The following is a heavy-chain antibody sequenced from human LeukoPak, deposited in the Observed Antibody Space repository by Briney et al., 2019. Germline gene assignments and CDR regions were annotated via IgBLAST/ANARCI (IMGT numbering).Heavy chain of an antibody. V-gene: IGHV4-39*01. CDR1: GGSISSSSYY. D-gene: IGHD6-19*01. CDR3: ARQLGGWYGPNFDY. Sequence: SETLSLTXTVSGGSISSSSYYWGWIRQPPGKGLEWIGSIYYSGSTYYNPSLKSRVTISVDTSKNQFSLKLSSVTAADTAVYYCARQLGGWYGPNFDYWGQGTLVTVSS. CDR2: IYYSGST. J-gene: IGHJ4*02.